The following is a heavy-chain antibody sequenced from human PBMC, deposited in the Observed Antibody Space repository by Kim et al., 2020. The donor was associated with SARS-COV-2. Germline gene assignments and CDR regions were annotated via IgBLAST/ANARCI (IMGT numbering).Heavy chain of an antibody. CDR2: ISSNGVST. V-gene: IGHV3-64D*09. Sequence: GGSLRLSCSASVFTFSSYAMHWVRQAPGKGLEYVAAISSNGVSTYYADSVKGRFTISRDNSKNTLYLQMSSLRAEDTAVYYCVKRDTAMVYAFDIWGQGTMVTVSS. D-gene: IGHD5-18*01. CDR1: VFTFSSYA. CDR3: VKRDTAMVYAFDI. J-gene: IGHJ3*02.